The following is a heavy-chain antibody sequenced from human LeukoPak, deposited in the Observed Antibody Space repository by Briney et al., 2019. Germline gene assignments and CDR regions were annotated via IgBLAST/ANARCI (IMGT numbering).Heavy chain of an antibody. CDR2: IKQDGSEK. CDR1: GFTFSSYW. CDR3: ARSPLITIFGVVIPNYYYYYMDV. V-gene: IGHV3-7*01. Sequence: GGSLRLSCAASGFTFSSYWMSWVRQAPGKGLEWVANIKQDGSEKYYVDSVKGRFTISRDNAKNSLYLQMNSLRAEDTAVYYCARSPLITIFGVVIPNYYYYYMDVWGKGTTVTASS. J-gene: IGHJ6*03. D-gene: IGHD3-3*01.